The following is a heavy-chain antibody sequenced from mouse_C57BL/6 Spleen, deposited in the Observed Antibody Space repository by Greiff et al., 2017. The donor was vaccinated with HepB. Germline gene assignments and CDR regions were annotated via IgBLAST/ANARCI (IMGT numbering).Heavy chain of an antibody. Sequence: QVQLKQPGTELVKPGASVKLSCKASGYTFTSYWMHWVKQRPGQGLEWIGNINPSNGGTNYNEKFKSKATLTVDKSSSTAYMQLSSLTSEDSAVYYCARSGSPYYAMDYWGQGTSVTVSS. J-gene: IGHJ4*01. CDR3: ARSGSPYYAMDY. CDR1: GYTFTSYW. CDR2: INPSNGGT. V-gene: IGHV1-53*01. D-gene: IGHD3-1*01.